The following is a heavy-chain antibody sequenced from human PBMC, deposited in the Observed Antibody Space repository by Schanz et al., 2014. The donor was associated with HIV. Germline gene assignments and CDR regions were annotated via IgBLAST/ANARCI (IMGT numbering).Heavy chain of an antibody. Sequence: VQLVESGGDLVKPGGSLRLSCTASGFSFSDYHMSWIRQAPGKGLEWVAHIKSDGSAQDYVDSVKGRFTISRDNSKKMLFLQMNRLRAEDTAVYYCAIRTPMISFGAFDIWGRGTMVTVSS. V-gene: IGHV3-7*03. J-gene: IGHJ3*02. CDR2: IKSDGSAQ. CDR1: GFSFSDYH. D-gene: IGHD3-16*01. CDR3: AIRTPMISFGAFDI.